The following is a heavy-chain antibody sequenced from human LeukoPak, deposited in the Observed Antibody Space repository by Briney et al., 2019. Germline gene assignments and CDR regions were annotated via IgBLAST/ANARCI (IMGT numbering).Heavy chain of an antibody. CDR2: INPNSGGT. J-gene: IGHJ4*02. D-gene: IGHD2-2*01. CDR1: GYTFTGYY. CDR3: ARRGGCISTSCNLDY. V-gene: IGHV1-2*02. Sequence: GASVKVSCKASGYTFTGYYMHWVRQAPGQGLEWMGWINPNSGGTNYAQKFQGRVTLTRDTSTRTVYMDLSSLRSEDTAIYYWARRGGCISTSCNLDYWGQGTLVTVSS.